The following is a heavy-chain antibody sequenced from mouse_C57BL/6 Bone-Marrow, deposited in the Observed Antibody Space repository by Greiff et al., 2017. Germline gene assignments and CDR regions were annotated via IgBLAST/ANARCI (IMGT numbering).Heavy chain of an antibody. V-gene: IGHV1-7*01. CDR1: GYTFTSYW. J-gene: IGHJ3*01. D-gene: IGHD2-4*01. CDR3: APLYYDRALAY. CDR2: ISPSSGFI. Sequence: VQLQQSGAELAKPGASVKLSCTASGYTFTSYWMHWVQQRPGQGLEWIGYISPSSGFIKYNQKFKDKATWTADKSSSTAYMQLSSLTYEDSAVYYGAPLYYDRALAYWGQGTLVTVSA.